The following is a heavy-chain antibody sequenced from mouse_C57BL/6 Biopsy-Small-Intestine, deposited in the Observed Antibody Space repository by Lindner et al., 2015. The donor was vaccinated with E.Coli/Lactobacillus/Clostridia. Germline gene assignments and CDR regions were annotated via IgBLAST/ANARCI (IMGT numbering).Heavy chain of an antibody. V-gene: IGHV1-54*01. D-gene: IGHD1-1*01. CDR2: IYPGSGET. J-gene: IGHJ4*01. CDR1: GYAFTNYL. CDR3: ARRGKYGSSYGAMDY. Sequence: VQLQESGVELVRPGTSVKVSCKASGYAFTNYLIEWLKQRPGQGLEWIGLIYPGSGETKYNEKFRGKATLTADKSARTAYMQLSSLTSEDSAVYYCARRGKYGSSYGAMDYWGQGTSVTVSS.